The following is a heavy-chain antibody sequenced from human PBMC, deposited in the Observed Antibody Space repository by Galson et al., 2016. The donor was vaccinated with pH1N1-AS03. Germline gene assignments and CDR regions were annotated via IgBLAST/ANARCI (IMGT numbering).Heavy chain of an antibody. CDR3: ARGPPGASVAYYSGMDV. J-gene: IGHJ6*02. D-gene: IGHD4/OR15-4a*01. CDR2: IFHSGTT. V-gene: IGHV4-30-2*01. Sequence: TLSLTCAVSGDSISNGGYSWSWIRQPPGKGLEWIGYIFHSGTTFYTPSLKSRVTMSVDRPSNRFSLRLISVTAADTAVYYCARGPPGASVAYYSGMDVWGPGTMVIVSS. CDR1: GDSISNGGYS.